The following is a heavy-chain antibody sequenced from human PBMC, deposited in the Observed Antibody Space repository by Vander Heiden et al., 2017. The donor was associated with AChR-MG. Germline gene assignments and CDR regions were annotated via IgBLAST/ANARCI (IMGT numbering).Heavy chain of an antibody. CDR1: GGSISSSSYY. Sequence: QLQLQESGPGLVKPSETLSLTCTVSGGSISSSSYYWGWIRQPPGKGLEWIGSIYYSGSTYYNPSLKSRVTISVDTSKNQFSLKLSSVTAADTAVYYCARLPPPHLSYYYGPGANFDYWGQGTLVTVSS. D-gene: IGHD3-10*01. J-gene: IGHJ4*02. V-gene: IGHV4-39*01. CDR3: ARLPPPHLSYYYGPGANFDY. CDR2: IYYSGST.